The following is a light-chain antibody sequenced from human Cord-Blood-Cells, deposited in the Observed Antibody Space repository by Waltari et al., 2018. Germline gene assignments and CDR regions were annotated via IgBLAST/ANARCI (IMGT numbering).Light chain of an antibody. V-gene: IGLV2-14*01. J-gene: IGLJ2*01. CDR1: SSDVGGYNY. CDR2: DVS. Sequence: QSALTQPASVSGSPGQSITIPCTGTSSDVGGYNYVSWYQQHPGKAPKLMIYDVSNRPSGVSIRFSGSKSGNTAPLTISGLQAEDDADYYCSSYTSSSTLVFGGGTKLTVL. CDR3: SSYTSSSTLV.